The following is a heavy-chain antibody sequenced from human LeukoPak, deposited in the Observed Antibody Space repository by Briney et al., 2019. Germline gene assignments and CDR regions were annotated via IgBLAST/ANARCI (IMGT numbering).Heavy chain of an antibody. D-gene: IGHD3-10*01. V-gene: IGHV3-33*08. J-gene: IGHJ4*02. Sequence: PGGSLRLSCAASGFTFSSYAMHWVRQAPGKGLEWVAVIWYDGTNKYYADSVKGRFTISRDNSKNTLYLQMNSLRAEDTAVYYCARDGEFSYFDYWGQGTLVTVSS. CDR3: ARDGEFSYFDY. CDR1: GFTFSSYA. CDR2: IWYDGTNK.